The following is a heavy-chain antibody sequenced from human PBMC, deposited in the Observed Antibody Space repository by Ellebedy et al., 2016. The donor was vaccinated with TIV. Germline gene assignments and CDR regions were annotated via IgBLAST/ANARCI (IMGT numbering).Heavy chain of an antibody. CDR1: GFTFSSYA. CDR3: ARPITYYYDSSGYYIL. CDR2: ISYDGSNK. J-gene: IGHJ4*02. Sequence: GGSLRLXXAASGFTFSSYAMHWVRQAPGKGLEWVAVISYDGSNKYYADSVKGRFTISRDNSKNTLYLQMNSLRAEDTAVYYCARPITYYYDSSGYYILWGQGTLVTVSS. V-gene: IGHV3-30-3*01. D-gene: IGHD3-22*01.